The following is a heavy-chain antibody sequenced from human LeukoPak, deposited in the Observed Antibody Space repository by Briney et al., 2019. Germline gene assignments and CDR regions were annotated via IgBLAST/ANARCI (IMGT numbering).Heavy chain of an antibody. Sequence: PGGSLRLSCAASGFTFSSYGMHWVRQAPGKGLEWVAVIWYDGSNKYYADSVKGRFTISRDNSKNTLYLQMNSLRAEDTAVYYCAKDRGKIVVVSLFDYWGQGTLVTVSS. CDR3: AKDRGKIVVVSLFDY. V-gene: IGHV3-33*06. D-gene: IGHD2-21*01. CDR1: GFTFSSYG. J-gene: IGHJ4*02. CDR2: IWYDGSNK.